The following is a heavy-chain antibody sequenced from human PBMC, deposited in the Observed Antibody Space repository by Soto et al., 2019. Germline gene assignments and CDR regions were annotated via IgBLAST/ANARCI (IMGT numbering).Heavy chain of an antibody. D-gene: IGHD6-13*01. CDR2: ISYDGSNK. Sequence: QVQLVESGGGVVQPGRSLRLSCAASGFTFSSYAMHWVRQAPGKGLEWVAVISYDGSNKYYADSVKGRFTISRDNCKNTLYLQMNSLRAEDTAVYYCARGYPAAAALEGWVQGTLVTVSS. CDR3: ARGYPAAAALEG. J-gene: IGHJ4*02. CDR1: GFTFSSYA. V-gene: IGHV3-30-3*01.